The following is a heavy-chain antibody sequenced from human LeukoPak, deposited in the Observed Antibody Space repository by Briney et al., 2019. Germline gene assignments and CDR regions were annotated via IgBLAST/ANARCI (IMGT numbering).Heavy chain of an antibody. Sequence: KTSETLSLTCTVSGGSISSSEYYWGWIRQPPGKGLEWIGYIYYSGSTNYNPSLKSRVTISVDTSKNQFSLKLSSVTAADTAVYYCARVFRGLLWFGEFNAFGIWGQGTMVTVSS. CDR2: IYYSGST. J-gene: IGHJ3*02. V-gene: IGHV4-61*05. D-gene: IGHD3-10*01. CDR3: ARVFRGLLWFGEFNAFGI. CDR1: GGSISSSEYY.